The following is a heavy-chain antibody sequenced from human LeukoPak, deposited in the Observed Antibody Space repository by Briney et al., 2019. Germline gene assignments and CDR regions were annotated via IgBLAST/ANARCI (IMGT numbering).Heavy chain of an antibody. CDR2: IYSGGST. D-gene: IGHD6-13*01. V-gene: IGHV3-53*01. Sequence: GGSLRLSCAASGFTVSSNYMSWVRQAPGKGLEWVSVIYSGGSTYYADSVKGRFTISRDNSKNTLYLQMNSLRAEDTAVYYCAKEGDSSSWYDLYDYWGQGTLVTVSS. CDR1: GFTVSSNY. CDR3: AKEGDSSSWYDLYDY. J-gene: IGHJ4*02.